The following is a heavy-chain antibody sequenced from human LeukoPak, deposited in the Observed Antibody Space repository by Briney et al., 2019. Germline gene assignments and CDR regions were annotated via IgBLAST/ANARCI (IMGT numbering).Heavy chain of an antibody. CDR1: GYTFSGYY. CDR2: INPNSGGT. V-gene: IGHV1-2*02. J-gene: IGHJ4*02. D-gene: IGHD3-22*01. CDR3: ARGPYYYDSSGYYYYY. Sequence: GASVKVSCKASGYTFSGYYIFWVRRAPGQGLEWMGWINPNSGGTNYAQEFQGRVTMTRDTSISTAYMELSRLRSDDTAVYYCARGPYYYDSSGYYYYYWGQGTLVTVSS.